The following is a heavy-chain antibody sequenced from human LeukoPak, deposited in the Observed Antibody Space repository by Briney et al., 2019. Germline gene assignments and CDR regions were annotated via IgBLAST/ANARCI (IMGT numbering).Heavy chain of an antibody. CDR2: MNPNSSNT. CDR1: GYTFTSYD. J-gene: IGHJ5*02. CDR3: ARGPYDFPWFDP. D-gene: IGHD3-3*01. Sequence: ASVKVSCKASGYTFTSYDINWVRQATGQGLEWMGWMNPNSSNTGYAQKFQGRVTMTRNTSISTAYMELSSLRSEDTAVYYCARGPYDFPWFDPWGQGTLVTVSS. V-gene: IGHV1-8*01.